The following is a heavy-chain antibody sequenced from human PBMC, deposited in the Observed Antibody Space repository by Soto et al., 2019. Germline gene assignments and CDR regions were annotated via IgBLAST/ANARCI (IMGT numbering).Heavy chain of an antibody. V-gene: IGHV1-69*13. Sequence: SVKVSCKAYGGTFSSYAISWVRQAPGQGLEWMGGIIPIFGTANYAQKFQGRVTITADESTSTAYMELSSLRSEDTAVYYCARYPAASFYYYYYMDVWGKGTTVTVSS. J-gene: IGHJ6*03. CDR1: GGTFSSYA. CDR2: IIPIFGTA. D-gene: IGHD6-13*01. CDR3: ARYPAASFYYYYYMDV.